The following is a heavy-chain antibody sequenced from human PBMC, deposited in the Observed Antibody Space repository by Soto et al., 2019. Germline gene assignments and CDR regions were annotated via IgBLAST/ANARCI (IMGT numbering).Heavy chain of an antibody. J-gene: IGHJ6*02. D-gene: IGHD6-19*01. CDR3: AKVRYSSPMGYYYGMDV. V-gene: IGHV1-69*13. CDR2: IIPIFGTA. CDR1: RVAFSKFI. Sequence: SVKVSCKASRVAFSKFIVTWVRQAPGLGLEWVGGIIPIFGTANYAQKFQGRVTITADESTSTSYMEVNNLRSEDTAVYYCAKVRYSSPMGYYYGMDVWGQGTTVT.